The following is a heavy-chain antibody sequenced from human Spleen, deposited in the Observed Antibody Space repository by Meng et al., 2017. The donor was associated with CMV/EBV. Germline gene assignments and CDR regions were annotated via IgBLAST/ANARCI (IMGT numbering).Heavy chain of an antibody. D-gene: IGHD3-3*02. CDR3: TTQVVIFGVVIPFEY. CDR1: GFTFSDVW. V-gene: IGHV3-15*01. CDR2: IKSKTNGGAT. J-gene: IGHJ4*02. Sequence: GGSLRLSCAASGFTFSDVWMNWVRQAPGKRPEWVGRIKSKTNGGATDYAAPVKGRFTISRDDSKDTLYLRMDSLKTEDTAFYYCTTQVVIFGVVIPFEYWGQGTLVTVSS.